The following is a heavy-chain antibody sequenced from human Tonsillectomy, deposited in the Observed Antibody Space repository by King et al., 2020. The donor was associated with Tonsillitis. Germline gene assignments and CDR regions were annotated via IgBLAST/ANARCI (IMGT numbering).Heavy chain of an antibody. CDR3: ARAGRYFDWYYYYYMDV. CDR2: INHSGST. V-gene: IGHV4-34*01. J-gene: IGHJ6*03. D-gene: IGHD3-9*01. CDR1: GGSFSGYY. Sequence: VQLQQWGAGLLKPSETLSLTCAVYGGSFSGYYWSWIRQPPGKGLEWIGEINHSGSTNYNPSLKSRVTISVDTSKNQFSLKLSSVTAADTAVYYCARAGRYFDWYYYYYMDVWGKGTTVTVSS.